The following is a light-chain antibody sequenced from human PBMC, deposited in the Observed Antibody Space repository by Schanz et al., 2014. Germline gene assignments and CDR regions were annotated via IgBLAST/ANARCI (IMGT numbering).Light chain of an antibody. J-gene: IGKJ4*01. CDR3: QQYSKSPLT. V-gene: IGKV3-20*01. CDR1: QSISGYD. CDR2: GAF. Sequence: EIVLTQSPGTLSLSPGERATLSCKASQSISGYDLAWYQQKPGQAPRLLIYGAFDRATGIPDRFSGSGSGTVFTLTISRLEPEDFAVYYCQQYSKSPLTFGGGTKVES.